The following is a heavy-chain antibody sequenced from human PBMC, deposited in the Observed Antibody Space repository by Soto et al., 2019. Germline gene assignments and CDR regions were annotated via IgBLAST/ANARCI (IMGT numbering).Heavy chain of an antibody. D-gene: IGHD3-16*01. CDR2: IYWDNDK. V-gene: IGHV2-5*02. Sequence: QITLKESGPTLVKPTQTLTLTCTVSGFSLNTYGVGVGWIRQPPGKALEWLALIYWDNDKRYSPSLKCRLTITKDTSNNQVVLTMTNMDPVDAGTYYCARALGSWGAYYYDYWGQGTLLTVSS. CDR1: GFSLNTYGVG. CDR3: ARALGSWGAYYYDY. J-gene: IGHJ4*02.